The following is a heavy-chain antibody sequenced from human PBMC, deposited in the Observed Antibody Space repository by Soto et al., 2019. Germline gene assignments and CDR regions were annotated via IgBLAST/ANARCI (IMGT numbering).Heavy chain of an antibody. Sequence: GALRLSCAASGFTFSSYWMSWVRQAPGKGLEWVANIKQDGSEKYYVDSVKGRFTISRDNAKNSLYLQMNSLRAEDTAVYYCARDVWVVVPAAIPGPADYYYYGMDVWGQGTTVTVSS. CDR1: GFTFSSYW. CDR3: ARDVWVVVPAAIPGPADYYYYGMDV. V-gene: IGHV3-7*03. J-gene: IGHJ6*02. D-gene: IGHD2-2*01. CDR2: IKQDGSEK.